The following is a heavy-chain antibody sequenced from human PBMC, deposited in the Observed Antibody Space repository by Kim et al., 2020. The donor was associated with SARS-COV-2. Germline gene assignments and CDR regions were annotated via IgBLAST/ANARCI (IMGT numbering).Heavy chain of an antibody. CDR3: ARHLGDYLSPMTS. CDR2: MYYSGSS. CDR1: GGSISSSSYY. J-gene: IGHJ4*02. V-gene: IGHV4-39*01. Sequence: SETLSLTCTVSGGSISSSSYYWGWIRQPPGKGLEWIGNMYYSGSSYYNPSLKSRGTISVDTSKNQFSLKLSSVTAADTAVYYCARHLGDYLSPMTSWGQGTLVTVSS. D-gene: IGHD4-17*01.